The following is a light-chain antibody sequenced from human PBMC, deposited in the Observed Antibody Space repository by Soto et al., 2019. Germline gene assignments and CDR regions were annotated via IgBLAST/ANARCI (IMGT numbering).Light chain of an antibody. Sequence: EIVLTQSPGTLSLSPGERATLSCRASQSVGSNYLAWYQQNPGQAPRLLIYGASSRATGIPDRFSGSGSGTDFTLTISSLEPEDFAVYYCQQRSDWPRITFGQGTRLEIK. J-gene: IGKJ5*01. CDR2: GAS. V-gene: IGKV3D-20*02. CDR1: QSVGSNY. CDR3: QQRSDWPRIT.